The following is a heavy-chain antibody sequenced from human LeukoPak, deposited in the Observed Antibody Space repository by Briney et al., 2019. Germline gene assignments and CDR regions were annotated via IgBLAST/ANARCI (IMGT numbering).Heavy chain of an antibody. CDR3: AREVLLWFGESNRYFDY. J-gene: IGHJ4*02. Sequence: GGSLRLSCEASGFTFSTYPMHWVRQAPGKGLQWVAAISYDGSNKHYADSVKGRFTISRDNSKNTLYMQMNSLRAEDTAVYYCAREVLLWFGESNRYFDYWGQGTLVTVSS. CDR2: ISYDGSNK. CDR1: GFTFSTYP. V-gene: IGHV3-30*04. D-gene: IGHD3-10*01.